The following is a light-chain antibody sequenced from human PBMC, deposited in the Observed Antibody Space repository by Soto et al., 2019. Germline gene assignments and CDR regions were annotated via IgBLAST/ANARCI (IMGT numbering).Light chain of an antibody. CDR3: QQYDNSPWT. Sequence: EIVLTQSPGTLSLSPGERATLSCRASQSVSSIFLAWYQQKPGQAPRLLIYGASSRATGIPDRFSGSGSGTDFTLTISRLEPEDFAVYYCQQYDNSPWTFGQGTKVEIK. CDR2: GAS. CDR1: QSVSSIF. J-gene: IGKJ1*01. V-gene: IGKV3-20*01.